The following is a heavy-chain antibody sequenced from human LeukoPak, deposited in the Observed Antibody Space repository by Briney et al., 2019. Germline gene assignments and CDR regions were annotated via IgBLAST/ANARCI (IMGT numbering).Heavy chain of an antibody. CDR3: ARVPDYGVYAESYGMDV. Sequence: GASVKVSCKASGYTFTSYGISWVRQAPGQGLEWMGWISAYNGNTNYAQKLQGRVTMTTDTSTSTAYMELSSLRSEDTAVYYCARVPDYGVYAESYGMDVWGQGTTVTVSS. CDR2: ISAYNGNT. V-gene: IGHV1-18*01. CDR1: GYTFTSYG. D-gene: IGHD4-17*01. J-gene: IGHJ6*02.